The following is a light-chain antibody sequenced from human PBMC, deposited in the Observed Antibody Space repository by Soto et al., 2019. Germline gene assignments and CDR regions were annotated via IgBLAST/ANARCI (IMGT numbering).Light chain of an antibody. Sequence: EIVLTQSPGTLSLSPGEEATLSCRASQSVSSSYLAWYQQKAAQAPRLLIYGASSRATGIPDRFSGSGSGTEFTLTISRLEPEEIAVYYCQQFGTSPWTFGQGTKVEIK. J-gene: IGKJ1*01. V-gene: IGKV3-20*01. CDR3: QQFGTSPWT. CDR1: QSVSSSY. CDR2: GAS.